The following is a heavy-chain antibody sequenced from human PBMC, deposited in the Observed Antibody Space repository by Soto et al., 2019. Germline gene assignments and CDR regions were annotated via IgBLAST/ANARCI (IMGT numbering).Heavy chain of an antibody. CDR3: TSINYDFWSGYGAYGMDV. Sequence: PGWSLRLSCASSVFTFIGSAMHWVRQASGKGLEWVGRIRSKANSYATAYAASVKGRFTISRDDSKNTAYLQMNSLKTEDTAVYYCTSINYDFWSGYGAYGMDVWGQGTTVTVSS. V-gene: IGHV3-73*01. J-gene: IGHJ6*02. CDR2: IRSKANSYAT. CDR1: VFTFIGSA. D-gene: IGHD3-3*01.